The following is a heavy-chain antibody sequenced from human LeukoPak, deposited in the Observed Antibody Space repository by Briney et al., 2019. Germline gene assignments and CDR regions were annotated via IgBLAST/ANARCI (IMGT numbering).Heavy chain of an antibody. D-gene: IGHD6-6*01. CDR3: ARVASIAARLHYYYYMDV. V-gene: IGHV1-69*13. CDR1: GGTFSSYA. CDR2: IIPIFGTA. J-gene: IGHJ6*03. Sequence: GASVKVSCKASGGTFSSYAISWVRQAPGQGLEWMGGIIPIFGTANYAQKFQGRVTITADESTSTAYMELSSLRSEDTAVYYCARVASIAARLHYYYYMDVWGKGTTVTVSS.